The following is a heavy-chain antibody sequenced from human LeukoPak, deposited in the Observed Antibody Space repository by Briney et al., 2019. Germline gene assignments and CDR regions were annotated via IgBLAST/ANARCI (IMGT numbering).Heavy chain of an antibody. J-gene: IGHJ3*02. CDR1: GFTVSSNY. D-gene: IGHD4-17*01. Sequence: PGGSLRLSCAASGFTVSSNYMSWVRQAPGKGLEWVSVIYSGGSTYYADSVKGRFTISRDNSKNTLYLQMNSLRAEDTAVYYCARNDYGDYVLGAFGIWGQGTMVTVSS. CDR3: ARNDYGDYVLGAFGI. V-gene: IGHV3-66*01. CDR2: IYSGGST.